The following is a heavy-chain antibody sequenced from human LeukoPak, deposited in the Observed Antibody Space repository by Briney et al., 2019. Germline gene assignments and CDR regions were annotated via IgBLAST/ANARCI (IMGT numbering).Heavy chain of an antibody. CDR3: ARDVFGYCSSATCESNAFDI. D-gene: IGHD2-15*01. CDR2: IIPILGIP. Sequence: ASVKVSCKASGGTFSSYAINWVRQAPGQGLEWMGRIIPILGIPNYAQKFQGRVTITADKSTSTAYMELSSLRSEDTAVYYCARDVFGYCSSATCESNAFDIWGQGTMVTVSS. V-gene: IGHV1-69*04. J-gene: IGHJ3*02. CDR1: GGTFSSYA.